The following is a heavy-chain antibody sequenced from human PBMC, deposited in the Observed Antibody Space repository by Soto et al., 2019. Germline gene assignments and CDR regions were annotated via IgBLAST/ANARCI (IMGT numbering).Heavy chain of an antibody. Sequence: QVQLVESGGGVVQPGRSLRLSCAASGFTFSSYTMQWVRQAPGKGLEWVAVISYDGTNKYYADSVRGRFTVSRDNSKNTLFLQINSLTTEDTAVYYCAKNLGYYGMHVWGQGTTITVSS. V-gene: IGHV3-30*18. CDR2: ISYDGTNK. CDR1: GFTFSSYT. D-gene: IGHD7-27*01. J-gene: IGHJ6*02. CDR3: AKNLGYYGMHV.